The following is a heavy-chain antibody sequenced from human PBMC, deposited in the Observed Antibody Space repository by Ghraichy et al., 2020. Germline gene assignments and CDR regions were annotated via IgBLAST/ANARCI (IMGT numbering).Heavy chain of an antibody. V-gene: IGHV4-34*01. J-gene: IGHJ4*02. CDR1: GGSFRGYY. CDR3: AREGQFLEWLVLRF. CDR2: INDSGNT. Sequence: LETLSLTCAAHGGSFRGYYWSWIRQSPGKGLEWLGEINDSGNTNYNPSLKSRVTISLDTSKKQFSLNLTSLTAADTAVYYCAREGQFLEWLVLRFWSQGTLVTVSS. D-gene: IGHD3-3*01.